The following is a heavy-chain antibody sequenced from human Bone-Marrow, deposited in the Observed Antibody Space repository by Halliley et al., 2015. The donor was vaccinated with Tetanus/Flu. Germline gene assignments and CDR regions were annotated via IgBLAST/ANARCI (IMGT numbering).Heavy chain of an antibody. D-gene: IGHD3-22*01. Sequence: YYSGSTRYKPSLKSRVIISVDPSKNQISLKLNSVTAADTAVYHCARGPYYYDSSAYYPGPSYFDYWGQGTLVTVSS. CDR3: ARGPYYYDSSAYYPGPSYFDY. V-gene: IGHV4-59*09. J-gene: IGHJ4*02. CDR2: YYSGST.